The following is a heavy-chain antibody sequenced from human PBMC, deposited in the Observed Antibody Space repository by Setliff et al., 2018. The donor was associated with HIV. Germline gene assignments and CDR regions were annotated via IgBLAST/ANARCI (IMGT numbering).Heavy chain of an antibody. J-gene: IGHJ4*02. CDR1: GFTFSSYW. Sequence: GSLRLSCAASGFTFSSYWMSWVRQAPGKGLEGVANIKQDGSEKYYVDSVKGRFTISRDNAKNSLYLQMNSLRAEDTAVYYCARDSGDYYGSGSYYVFFDYWGQGTLVTVSS. D-gene: IGHD3-10*01. CDR3: ARDSGDYYGSGSYYVFFDY. CDR2: IKQDGSEK. V-gene: IGHV3-7*01.